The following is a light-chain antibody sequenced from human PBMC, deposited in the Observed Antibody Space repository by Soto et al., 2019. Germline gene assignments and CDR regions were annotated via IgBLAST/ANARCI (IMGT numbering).Light chain of an antibody. CDR3: QQSYSTPRT. J-gene: IGKJ1*01. CDR1: AGTFNW. V-gene: IGKV1-12*01. CDR2: AAS. Sequence: DVQMTQSPCSVSACVGDRVTITCRASAGTFNWLAWYQQKPGKAPRLLNYAASTLQSGVTSRFSGSGSGTDFTLTISSLHPEDFATYYCQQSYSTPRTFALGTNVDIK.